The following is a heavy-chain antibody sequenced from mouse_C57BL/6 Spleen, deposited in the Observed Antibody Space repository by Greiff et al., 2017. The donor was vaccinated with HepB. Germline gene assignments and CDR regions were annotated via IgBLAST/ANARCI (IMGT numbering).Heavy chain of an antibody. Sequence: QVQLQQPGAELVKPGASVKVSCKASGYTFTSYWMHWVKQRPGQGLEWIGRMHPSDSDTNYNQKFKGKATLTVDKSSSTAYMQLSSLTSEDSAVYYCAIGGGSVWYFDVWGTGTTVTVSS. CDR1: GYTFTSYW. CDR2: MHPSDSDT. CDR3: AIGGGSVWYFDV. J-gene: IGHJ1*03. V-gene: IGHV1-74*01.